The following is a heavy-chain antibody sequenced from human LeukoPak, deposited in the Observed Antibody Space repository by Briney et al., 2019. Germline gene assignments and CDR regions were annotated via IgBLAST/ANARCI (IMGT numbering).Heavy chain of an antibody. CDR3: AREGTHDAFDI. D-gene: IGHD1-14*01. V-gene: IGHV4-30-4*08. Sequence: TASETLSLTCTVSGGSISSGDYYWSWIRQPPGKGLEWIGYIYYSGSTYYNPSLKGRVTISVDTSKNQFSLKLSSVTAADTAVYYCAREGTHDAFDIWGQGTMVTVSS. J-gene: IGHJ3*02. CDR1: GGSISSGDYY. CDR2: IYYSGST.